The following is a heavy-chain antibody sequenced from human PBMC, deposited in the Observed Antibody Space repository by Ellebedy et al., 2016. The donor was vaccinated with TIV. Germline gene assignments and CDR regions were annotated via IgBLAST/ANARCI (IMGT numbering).Heavy chain of an antibody. CDR1: GYTFTNYD. CDR3: ARGRRGARGDY. V-gene: IGHV1-8*01. Sequence: AASVKVSCKASGYTFTNYDITWVRQAPGQGLEWMGWMNPDSGNAGYAQKFQGRVTMTRNTSISTAYMELSSLRSEDTAVYYCARGRRGARGDYWGQGTLVIVSS. CDR2: MNPDSGNA. J-gene: IGHJ4*02. D-gene: IGHD1-26*01.